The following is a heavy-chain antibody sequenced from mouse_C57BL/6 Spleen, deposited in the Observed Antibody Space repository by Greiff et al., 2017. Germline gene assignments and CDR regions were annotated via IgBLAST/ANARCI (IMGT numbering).Heavy chain of an antibody. D-gene: IGHD1-1*01. CDR3: ASERYYGSSYGFAY. V-gene: IGHV1-61*01. CDR2: IYPSDSET. Sequence: QVQLQQPGAELVRPGSSVKLSCKASGYTFTSYWMDWVKQRPGQGLEWIGNIYPSDSETHYNQKFKDKATLTVDKSSSTAYMQLSSLTSEDSAVYYCASERYYGSSYGFAYWGQGTLVTVSA. J-gene: IGHJ3*01. CDR1: GYTFTSYW.